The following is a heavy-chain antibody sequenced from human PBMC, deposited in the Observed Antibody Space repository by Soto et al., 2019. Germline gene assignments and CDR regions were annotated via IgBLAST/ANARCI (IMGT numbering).Heavy chain of an antibody. Sequence: QVQLVESGGGVVQPGRSLRLSCAASGFTFSSYGMHWVRQAPGKGLEWVAVIWYDGSNKYYADSVKGRFTISRDNSKNTLYLQRNSLRAEDTAVYYCARDGDGYDSTGAFDIWGQGTMVTVSS. J-gene: IGHJ3*02. CDR1: GFTFSSYG. D-gene: IGHD2-21*01. CDR2: IWYDGSNK. V-gene: IGHV3-33*01. CDR3: ARDGDGYDSTGAFDI.